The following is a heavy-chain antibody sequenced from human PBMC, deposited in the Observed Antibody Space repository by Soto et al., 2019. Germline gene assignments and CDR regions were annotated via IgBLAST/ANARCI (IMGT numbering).Heavy chain of an antibody. V-gene: IGHV4-39*01. Sequence: PSETLSLTCVVSVGSISSSSYYWGWIRQPPGKRLELIGNIYYSGNTYYNLSLKSRVTISIDTSKSQFSLKLSSVTAADTAVYYCARLRAGPDNGWYWAFDYWGHGTLVTVSS. J-gene: IGHJ4*01. D-gene: IGHD6-19*01. CDR1: VGSISSSSYY. CDR3: ARLRAGPDNGWYWAFDY. CDR2: IYYSGNT.